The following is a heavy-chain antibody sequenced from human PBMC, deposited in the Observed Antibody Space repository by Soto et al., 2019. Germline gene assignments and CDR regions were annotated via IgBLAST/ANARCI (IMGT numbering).Heavy chain of an antibody. CDR2: TSYDGSDK. J-gene: IGHJ4*02. CDR3: AKPYYYDSRAYYYFGS. D-gene: IGHD3-22*01. Sequence: HPGGSLRLSCSASGFSFSSFGMHWVRQAPGKGLEWVAVTSYDGSDKFYADSVKGRFTISRDNSKNTLYLQMNSLRAEDTAVYYCAKPYYYDSRAYYYFGSWGQGTLVTVSA. CDR1: GFSFSSFG. V-gene: IGHV3-30*18.